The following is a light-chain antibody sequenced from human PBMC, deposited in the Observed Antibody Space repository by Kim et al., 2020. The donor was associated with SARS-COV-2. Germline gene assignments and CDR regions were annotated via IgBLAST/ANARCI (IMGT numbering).Light chain of an antibody. CDR1: SSDVGCYYY. CDR2: DLS. Sequence: LTQPASVSVSPGQTTTISCTGTSSDVGCYYYVSWYQQHPAKAPKLMINDLSDRTSGVSNPFSGSNSGNTASLTISGLQAEDKADYYWNSYTSSSTLVVFGTGTQLTVL. CDR3: NSYTSSSTLVV. V-gene: IGLV2-14*03. J-gene: IGLJ2*01.